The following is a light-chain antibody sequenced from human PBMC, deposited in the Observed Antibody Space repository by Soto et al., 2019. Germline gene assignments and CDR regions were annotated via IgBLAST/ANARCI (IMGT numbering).Light chain of an antibody. V-gene: IGKV1-39*01. CDR3: QQSYTTPIA. CDR2: AAS. Sequence: DIQMTQSPSSLSASVGDRVTITCRASQTISRNLNWYQQKPGKAPKLLIYAASSLQSGVPSTFSGRGSGTDFTLTISSLQPEDFATYYCQQSYTTPIAFGPGTKVDSK. CDR1: QTISRN. J-gene: IGKJ3*01.